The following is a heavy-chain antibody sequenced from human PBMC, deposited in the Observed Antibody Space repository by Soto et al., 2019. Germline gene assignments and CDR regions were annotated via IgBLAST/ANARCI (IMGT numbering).Heavy chain of an antibody. CDR1: GGSMSSGAYY. J-gene: IGHJ4*02. CDR2: IYYSGNT. Sequence: SETLSLTCSVSGGSMSSGAYYWNWIRQHPGKGLEWIAYIYYSGNTYYNPSLRSRITISVDTSKNQFSLKLASVTDADTAVYYCASSYSGYLDNWGKGMLVTVSS. D-gene: IGHD3-22*01. CDR3: ASSYSGYLDN. V-gene: IGHV4-31*03.